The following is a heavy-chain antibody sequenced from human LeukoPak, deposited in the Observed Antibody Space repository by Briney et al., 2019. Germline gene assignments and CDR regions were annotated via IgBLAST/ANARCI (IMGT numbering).Heavy chain of an antibody. J-gene: IGHJ3*02. CDR2: VYTSGST. Sequence: SETLSLTRSVSGGSISGYYWTWIRQPARKGLEWIGRVYTSGSTHYNPSLKTRLTMSVDTSKNQFSLKLSSVTAADTAVYYCARLITGTTTAFDIWGQGTMVTVSS. D-gene: IGHD1-7*01. V-gene: IGHV4-4*07. CDR1: GGSISGYY. CDR3: ARLITGTTTAFDI.